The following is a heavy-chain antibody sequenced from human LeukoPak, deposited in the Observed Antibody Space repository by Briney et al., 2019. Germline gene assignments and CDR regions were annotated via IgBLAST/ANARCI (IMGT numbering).Heavy chain of an antibody. D-gene: IGHD3-22*01. V-gene: IGHV3-21*01. CDR2: ISSGTTYI. CDR1: GFTFSSYS. Sequence: GGSLRLSCAASGFTFSSYSMNWVRQAPGKGLEWVSSISSGTTYIYYADSVKGRFTISRDSANNSLYLQMNSLRGEDTAVYYCPSRYDSSDYSTRYFDYWGQGSLVTVSS. CDR3: PSRYDSSDYSTRYFDY. J-gene: IGHJ4*02.